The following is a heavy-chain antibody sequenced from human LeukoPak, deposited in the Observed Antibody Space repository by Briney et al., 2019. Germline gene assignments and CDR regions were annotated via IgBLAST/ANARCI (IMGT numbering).Heavy chain of an antibody. V-gene: IGHV3-23*01. CDR3: ARGADGVSSNSRGWFDP. CDR1: GFTFSSYA. CDR2: ISASGGST. Sequence: GGSLRLSCAASGFTFSSYAMSWVRQAPGKGLEWVSDISASGGSTYYADSVKGRFTISRDNAKNSLYLQMNSLRAEDTAVYSCARGADGVSSNSRGWFDPWGQGTLVTVSS. D-gene: IGHD2-15*01. J-gene: IGHJ5*02.